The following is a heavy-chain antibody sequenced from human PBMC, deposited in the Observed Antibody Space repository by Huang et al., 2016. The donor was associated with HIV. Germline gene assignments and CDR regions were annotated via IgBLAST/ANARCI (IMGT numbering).Heavy chain of an antibody. Sequence: QLQLQESGPGLVKASETLSLTCTVSGGSISGSSYFWGWIRQPPGKGLEWIGRIYDTGNADYNPSLRSRVTIYVDTSKNQFSLKLTSVTAADTAVYYCARRGFLDWYFDLWGRGSLVTVSS. CDR1: GGSISGSSYF. CDR3: ARRGFLDWYFDL. V-gene: IGHV4-39*01. D-gene: IGHD3-10*01. J-gene: IGHJ2*01. CDR2: IYDTGNA.